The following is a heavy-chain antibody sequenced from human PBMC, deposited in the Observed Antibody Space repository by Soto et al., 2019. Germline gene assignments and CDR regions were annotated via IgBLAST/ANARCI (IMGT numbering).Heavy chain of an antibody. D-gene: IGHD4-4*01. J-gene: IGHJ6*02. CDR1: GGSISSGGYY. CDR2: IYYSGST. Sequence: QVQLQESGPGLVKPSQTLSLTCTVSGGSISSGGYYWSWIRQHPGKGLEWIGYIYYSGSTYYNPSLKSRVTISVDTSKNQFSLKLSSVTAADTAVYYCARGDYSNYRYYYGMDVWGQGTTVTVSS. V-gene: IGHV4-31*03. CDR3: ARGDYSNYRYYYGMDV.